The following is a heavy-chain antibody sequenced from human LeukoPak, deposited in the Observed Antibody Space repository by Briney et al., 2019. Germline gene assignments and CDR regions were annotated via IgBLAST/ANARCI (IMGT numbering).Heavy chain of an antibody. CDR3: ARDIYGSGSYYPPLDY. D-gene: IGHD3-10*01. J-gene: IGHJ4*02. CDR1: GYTFTGYY. CDR2: INPNSGGT. Sequence: GASVKVSCKASGYTFTGYYMHWVRQAPGQGLEWMGWINPNSGGTNYAQKFQGRVTMTTDTSTSTAYMELRSLRSDDTAVYYCARDIYGSGSYYPPLDYWGQGTLVTVSS. V-gene: IGHV1-2*02.